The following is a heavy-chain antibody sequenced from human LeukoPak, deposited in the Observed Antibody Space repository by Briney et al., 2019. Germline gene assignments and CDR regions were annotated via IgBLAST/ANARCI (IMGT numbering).Heavy chain of an antibody. CDR1: GGSISSYY. CDR2: IYYSGST. J-gene: IGHJ4*02. D-gene: IGHD3-22*01. CDR3: ARVVDSSGYYLFDY. Sequence: SGTLSLTCTVSGGSISSYYWSWVRQPPGKGLEWIGYIYYSGSTNYNPSLKSRVTISVDTSKNQFSLKLSSVTAADTAVYYCARVVDSSGYYLFDYWGQGTLVTVSS. V-gene: IGHV4-59*08.